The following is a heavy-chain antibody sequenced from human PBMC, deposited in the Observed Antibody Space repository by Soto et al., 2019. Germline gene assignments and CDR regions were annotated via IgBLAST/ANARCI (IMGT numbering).Heavy chain of an antibody. CDR2: ISSSGSTI. D-gene: IGHD2-2*01. J-gene: IGHJ5*02. Sequence: GGSLRLSWSASGFTFSGYEMNWVRQAPGKGLEWVSYISSSGSTIYYADSVKGRFTISRDNAKNSLYLQMNSLRAEDTAVYYCARVQYALFDPWGQGNLVTVSS. V-gene: IGHV3-48*03. CDR3: ARVQYALFDP. CDR1: GFTFSGYE.